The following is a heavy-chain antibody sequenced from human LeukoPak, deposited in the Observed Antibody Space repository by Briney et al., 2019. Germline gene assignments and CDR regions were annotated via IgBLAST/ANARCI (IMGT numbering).Heavy chain of an antibody. CDR2: INPNSGGT. D-gene: IGHD3-22*01. Sequence: EASVKVSCKASGFTFTSYYMHWVRQAPGQGLEWMGWINPNSGGTNYAQKVQGRVTMTRDTSISTPYMELSRLRSEHRTVHYCARGPHPILKYDSSGYRFDYWGQGTLVTVSS. J-gene: IGHJ4*02. CDR3: ARGPHPILKYDSSGYRFDY. V-gene: IGHV1-2*02. CDR1: GFTFTSYY.